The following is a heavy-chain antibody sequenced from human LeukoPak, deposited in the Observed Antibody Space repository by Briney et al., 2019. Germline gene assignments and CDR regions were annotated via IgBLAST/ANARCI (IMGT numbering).Heavy chain of an antibody. Sequence: ASVKVSCKASGYTFTSYDINWVRQATGQGLEWMGWMNPNSGNTGYAQECQGRVTMTRTTSISTAYMELSSLRSEDTAVYYCASGVRGTRGNYYYYMDVWGKGTTVTISS. CDR2: MNPNSGNT. J-gene: IGHJ6*03. V-gene: IGHV1-8*01. D-gene: IGHD3-10*01. CDR3: ASGVRGTRGNYYYYMDV. CDR1: GYTFTSYD.